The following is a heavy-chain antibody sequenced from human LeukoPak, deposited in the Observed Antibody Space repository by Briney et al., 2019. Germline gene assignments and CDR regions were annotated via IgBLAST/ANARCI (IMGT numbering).Heavy chain of an antibody. CDR2: IIPIFGTA. CDR1: GGTFSSYA. V-gene: IGHV1-69*01. CDR3: ARRGDVVVPAAMRRNWFDP. Sequence: GASVKVSCKASGGTFSSYAISWVRQAPGQGLEWMGGIIPIFGTANYAQKFQGRVTITADESTSTAYMELSSLRSEDTAVYYCARRGDVVVPAAMRRNWFDPWGQGTLVTVSS. D-gene: IGHD2-2*01. J-gene: IGHJ5*02.